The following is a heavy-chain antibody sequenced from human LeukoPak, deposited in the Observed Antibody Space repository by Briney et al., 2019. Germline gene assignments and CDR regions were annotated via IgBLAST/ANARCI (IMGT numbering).Heavy chain of an antibody. V-gene: IGHV1-2*02. Sequence: ASVKVSCKASGCTFTSYYMHWVRQAPGQGLEWMGWINPNSGGTNYAQKFQGRVTMTRDTSISTAYMELSRLRSDDTAVYYCARVSDIVVVPVYYFDYWGQGTLVTVSS. CDR3: ARVSDIVVVPVYYFDY. D-gene: IGHD2-2*01. J-gene: IGHJ4*02. CDR1: GCTFTSYY. CDR2: INPNSGGT.